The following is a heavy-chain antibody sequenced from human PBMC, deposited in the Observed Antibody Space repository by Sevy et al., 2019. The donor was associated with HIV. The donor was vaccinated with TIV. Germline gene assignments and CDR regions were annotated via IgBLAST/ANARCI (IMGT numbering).Heavy chain of an antibody. D-gene: IGHD3-3*01. CDR1: GYTLTELS. CDR3: ATSQTIRFLEWLSL. J-gene: IGHJ4*02. V-gene: IGHV1-24*01. Sequence: ASVKVSCKVSGYTLTELSMHWVRQAPGKELEWMGGFDPEDGETIYAQKFQGRVTMTEDTSTDTAYMELSSLRSEDTAVYYCATSQTIRFLEWLSLWGQGTLVTVSS. CDR2: FDPEDGET.